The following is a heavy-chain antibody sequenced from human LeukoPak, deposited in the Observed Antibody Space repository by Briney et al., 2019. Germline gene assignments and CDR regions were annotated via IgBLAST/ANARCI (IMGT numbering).Heavy chain of an antibody. Sequence: GGSLRLSCAASGFTFSSYSMNWVRQAPGKGLEWVSSISSSSSYIYYADSVKGRFTISRDNAKNSLYLQMNSLRAEDTAVYYCARGTPYYDFWSGYYRPIYYYYMDVWGKGTTVTVSS. CDR2: ISSSSSYI. D-gene: IGHD3-3*01. J-gene: IGHJ6*03. V-gene: IGHV3-21*01. CDR1: GFTFSSYS. CDR3: ARGTPYYDFWSGYYRPIYYYYMDV.